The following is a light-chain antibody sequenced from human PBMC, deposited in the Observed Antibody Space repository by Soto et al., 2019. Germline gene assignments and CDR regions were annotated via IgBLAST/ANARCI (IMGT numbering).Light chain of an antibody. V-gene: IGKV3-20*01. CDR1: QSISSSS. Sequence: EIVLMQSPGTLSLSPGERATLSCRASQSISSSSVAWYQQKPGQAPRLLMYGASSRATGIPDRFSGSGSGTDFTSSISRLEPEDLAVYYCQQYGSSPFTFGGGTKVEIK. J-gene: IGKJ4*01. CDR3: QQYGSSPFT. CDR2: GAS.